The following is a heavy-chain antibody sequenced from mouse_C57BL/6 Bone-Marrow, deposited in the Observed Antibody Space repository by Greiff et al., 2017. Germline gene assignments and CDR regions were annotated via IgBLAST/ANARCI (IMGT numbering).Heavy chain of an antibody. D-gene: IGHD2-4*01. CDR3: ASLYYDYDRGDYYAMDY. Sequence: EVHLVESGGGLVQPGGSLKLSCAASGFTFSDYYMYWVRQTPEKRLEWVAYISNGGGSTYYPDTVKGRFTISRDNAKNTLYLQMSRLKSEDTAMYYCASLYYDYDRGDYYAMDYWGQGTSVTVSS. J-gene: IGHJ4*01. CDR1: GFTFSDYY. V-gene: IGHV5-12*01. CDR2: ISNGGGST.